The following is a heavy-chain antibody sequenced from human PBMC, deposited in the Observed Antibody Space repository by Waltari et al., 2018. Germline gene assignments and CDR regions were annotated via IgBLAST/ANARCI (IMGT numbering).Heavy chain of an antibody. Sequence: QVQLVESGGGVVQPGRSLRLSCAASGFTFSSYGMHWVRQAPGKGLEWVAVIWYDGSNKYYADSVKGRFTISRDNSKNTLYLQMNSLRAEDTAMYYCAKGGITGTTGSLDYWGQGTLVT. CDR2: IWYDGSNK. V-gene: IGHV3-30*18. CDR1: GFTFSSYG. D-gene: IGHD1-7*01. J-gene: IGHJ4*02. CDR3: AKGGITGTTGSLDY.